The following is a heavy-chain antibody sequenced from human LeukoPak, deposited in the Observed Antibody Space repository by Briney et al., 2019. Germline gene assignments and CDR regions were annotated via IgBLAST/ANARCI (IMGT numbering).Heavy chain of an antibody. Sequence: GGSLRLSCAASGFTFSSYAMSWVRQAPGKGLEWVSAISGSGGSTYYADSVKGRFTISRDNSKNTLYLQMNSLRAEDTAVYYCAEDSKGATINWFDPWGQGTLVTVSS. CDR3: AEDSKGATINWFDP. J-gene: IGHJ5*02. D-gene: IGHD1-26*01. CDR1: GFTFSSYA. CDR2: ISGSGGST. V-gene: IGHV3-23*01.